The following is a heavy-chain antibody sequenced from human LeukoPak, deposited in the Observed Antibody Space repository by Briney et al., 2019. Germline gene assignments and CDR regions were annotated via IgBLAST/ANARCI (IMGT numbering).Heavy chain of an antibody. Sequence: ASVKVSCKASGYTFTGYYMHWVRQAPGQGLEWMGWINPNSGGTNYAQKFQGRVTMTRDTSISTAYMELSRLRSDDTAVYYCARVVTIFGGLDYWGQGTLVTVSS. V-gene: IGHV1-2*02. CDR1: GYTFTGYY. CDR2: INPNSGGT. D-gene: IGHD3-3*01. CDR3: ARVVTIFGGLDY. J-gene: IGHJ4*02.